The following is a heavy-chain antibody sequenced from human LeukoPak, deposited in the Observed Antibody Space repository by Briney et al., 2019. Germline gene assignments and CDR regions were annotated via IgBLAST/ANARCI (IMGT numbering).Heavy chain of an antibody. D-gene: IGHD6-13*01. CDR1: GGTFSSYA. V-gene: IGHV1-69*05. CDR3: ARVIAAAGTVFGWFDT. J-gene: IGHJ5*02. Sequence: GASVKVSCKASGGTFSSYAISWVRQAPGQGLEWMGGIIPIFGTANYAQKFQGRVTITTDESTSTAYMELSSLRSEDTAVYYCARVIAAAGTVFGWFDTWGQGTLVTVSS. CDR2: IIPIFGTA.